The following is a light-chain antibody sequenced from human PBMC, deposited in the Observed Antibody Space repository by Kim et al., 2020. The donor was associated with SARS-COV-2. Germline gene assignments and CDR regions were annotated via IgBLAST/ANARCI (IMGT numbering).Light chain of an antibody. CDR1: KLGDKY. Sequence: SYELTQPPSVSVSPGQTASITCSGDKLGDKYACWYQQKPGQSPVLVIYQDNKRPSGIPERFSGSNSGNTATLTISGTQAMDEADYYCQAWDSSNHVVFGG. CDR3: QAWDSSNHVV. CDR2: QDN. J-gene: IGLJ2*01. V-gene: IGLV3-1*01.